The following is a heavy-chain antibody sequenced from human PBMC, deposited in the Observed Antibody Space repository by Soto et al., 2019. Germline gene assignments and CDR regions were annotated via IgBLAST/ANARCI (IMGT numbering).Heavy chain of an antibody. J-gene: IGHJ4*02. V-gene: IGHV1-2*06. D-gene: IGHD3-10*01. CDR2: INPNNGDT. Sequence: RASVKVSCKASGGTFSSYAISWVRLAPGRGLEWMGRINPNNGDTNSPQKFQGRVTMTSDTSISTAYMEMSGLRSDDTALYYCAREITYGGGSFSLGLWGQGTLVTVSS. CDR1: GGTFSSYA. CDR3: AREITYGGGSFSLGL.